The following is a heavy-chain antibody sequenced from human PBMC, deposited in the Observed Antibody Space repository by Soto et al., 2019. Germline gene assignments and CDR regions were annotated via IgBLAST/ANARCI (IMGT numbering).Heavy chain of an antibody. CDR2: ISYDGSNK. V-gene: IGHV3-30*18. CDR3: ANLGGVIVTLANDAFDI. Sequence: QVQLVESGGGVVQPGRSLRLSCAASGFTFSSYGMHWVRQAPGKGLEWVAVISYDGSNKYYADSVKGRFTISRDNSKNTLYLQMNSLRAEDTAVYYCANLGGVIVTLANDAFDIWGQGTMVTVSS. D-gene: IGHD3-16*02. J-gene: IGHJ3*02. CDR1: GFTFSSYG.